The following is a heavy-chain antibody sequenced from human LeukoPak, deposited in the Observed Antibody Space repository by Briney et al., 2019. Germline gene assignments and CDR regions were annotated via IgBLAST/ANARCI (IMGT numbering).Heavy chain of an antibody. J-gene: IGHJ4*02. CDR1: GCTFSSYE. CDR3: AREMDYYDSRPIDY. D-gene: IGHD3-22*01. CDR2: ISSSGDTI. V-gene: IGHV3-48*03. Sequence: GGSLRLSCAASGCTFSSYEMNWVRQAPGKGLEWVSYISSSGDTIYYADSVNGRFTISRDSAKNSLYLQMNSLRAEDTAVYYCAREMDYYDSRPIDYWGQGTLVTVSS.